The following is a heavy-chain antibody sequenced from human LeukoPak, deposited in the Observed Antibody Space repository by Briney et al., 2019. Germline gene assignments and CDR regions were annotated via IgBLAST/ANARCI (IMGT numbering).Heavy chain of an antibody. J-gene: IGHJ4*02. D-gene: IGHD7-27*01. V-gene: IGHV4-39*07. CDR1: GGSISSSSYY. Sequence: SETLSLTCTVSGGSISSSSYYWGWICQPPGKGLEWIGSIYYSGSTYYNPSLKSRVTISVDTSKNQFSLKLSSVTAADTAVYYCARASWGSFDYWGQGTLVTVSS. CDR2: IYYSGST. CDR3: ARASWGSFDY.